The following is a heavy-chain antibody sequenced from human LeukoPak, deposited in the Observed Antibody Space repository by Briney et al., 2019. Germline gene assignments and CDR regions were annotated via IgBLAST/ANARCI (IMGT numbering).Heavy chain of an antibody. CDR3: ARVRGYYGSGSYSAND. CDR1: GGSISSSSYY. V-gene: IGHV4-39*07. J-gene: IGHJ4*02. Sequence: PSETLSLTCTVSGGSISSSSYYWGWIRQPPGKGLEWIGSIYYSGSTYYNPSLKSRVTISVDTSKNQFSLKLSSVTAADTAVYYCARVRGYYGSGSYSANDWGQGTLVTVSS. D-gene: IGHD3-10*01. CDR2: IYYSGST.